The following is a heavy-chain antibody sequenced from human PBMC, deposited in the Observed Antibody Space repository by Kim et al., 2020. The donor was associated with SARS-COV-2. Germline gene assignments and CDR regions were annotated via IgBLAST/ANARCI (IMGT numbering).Heavy chain of an antibody. CDR1: GYSFTSYW. CDR3: ARQYSNYGYYYYGMDV. CDR2: IYPGDSDT. Sequence: GESLKISCKGSGYSFTSYWIGWVRQMPGKGLEWMGIIYPGDSDTRYSPSFQGQVTISADKSISTAYLQWSSLKASDTAMYYCARQYSNYGYYYYGMDVWGQGTTVTVSS. D-gene: IGHD4-4*01. V-gene: IGHV5-51*01. J-gene: IGHJ6*02.